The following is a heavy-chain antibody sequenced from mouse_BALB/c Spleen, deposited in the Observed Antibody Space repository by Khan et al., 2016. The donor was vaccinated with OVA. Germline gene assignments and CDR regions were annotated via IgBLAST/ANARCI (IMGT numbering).Heavy chain of an antibody. V-gene: IGHV3-2*02. Sequence: EVQLVESGPGLVKPSQSLSLTCTVTGYSITSDYAWNWIRQFPGNKLEWMGYMHYSGSTSYNPSLTSRISITRDSSKNPFFLHLNSVTSEDTATYYCARWFAYWGQGTLVTVSA. CDR1: GYSITSDYA. CDR2: MHYSGST. J-gene: IGHJ3*01. CDR3: ARWFAY.